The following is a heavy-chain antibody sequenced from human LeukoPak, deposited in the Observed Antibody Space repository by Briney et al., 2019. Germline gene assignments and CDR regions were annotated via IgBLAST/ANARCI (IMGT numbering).Heavy chain of an antibody. CDR1: GFTFSSYS. V-gene: IGHV3-48*01. CDR2: ISSSSSTI. Sequence: GGSLRLSCAASGFTFSSYSMNWVRQAPGKGLEWVSSISSSSSTIYYADSVKGRFTISRDNAKNSLYLQMNSLRAEDTAVYYCARDRDGSGSYYGEIDYWGQGTLVTVSS. CDR3: ARDRDGSGSYYGEIDY. D-gene: IGHD3-10*01. J-gene: IGHJ4*02.